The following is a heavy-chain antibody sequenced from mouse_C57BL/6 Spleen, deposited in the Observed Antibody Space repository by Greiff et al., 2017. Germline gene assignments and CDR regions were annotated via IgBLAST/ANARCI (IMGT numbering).Heavy chain of an antibody. CDR2: IWTGGGT. CDR3: ARITTVVSHYYAMDY. D-gene: IGHD1-1*01. Sequence: VKLMESGPGLVAPSQSLSITCTVSGFSLTSYAISWVRQPPGKGLEWLGVIWTGGGTNYNSALKSRLSISKDNSKSQVFLKMNSLQTDDTARYYCARITTVVSHYYAMDYWGQGTSVTVSS. V-gene: IGHV2-9-1*01. CDR1: GFSLTSYA. J-gene: IGHJ4*01.